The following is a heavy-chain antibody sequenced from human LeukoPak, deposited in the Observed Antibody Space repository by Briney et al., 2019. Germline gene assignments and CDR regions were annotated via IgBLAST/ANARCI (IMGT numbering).Heavy chain of an antibody. V-gene: IGHV1-69*04. D-gene: IGHD6-13*01. CDR2: IVPVIGMA. CDR1: GGTFITYA. Sequence: SVTVSFMASGGTFITYAINWVRPAPGQGLALMGRIVPVIGMAEYAQRLQGRVTITADTSRSTAYLELSSLRCDDTAVYYCARDPTDSRDWYVSDYWGQGTRVCVSS. J-gene: IGHJ4*02. CDR3: ARDPTDSRDWYVSDY.